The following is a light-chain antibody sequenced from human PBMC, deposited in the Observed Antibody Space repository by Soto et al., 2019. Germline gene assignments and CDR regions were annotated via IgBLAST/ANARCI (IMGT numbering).Light chain of an antibody. CDR1: SSDVGRYNY. V-gene: IGLV2-14*03. J-gene: IGLJ3*02. CDR3: SSYTSSSTAV. CDR2: DVS. Sequence: QSALTQPASVSGSPGQSITISCTGTSSDVGRYNYVSGYQQHPGKAPKLMIYDVSNRPSGVSNRFSGSKSGNTASLTISGLQAEDEADYYCSSYTSSSTAVFGGGTKLTVL.